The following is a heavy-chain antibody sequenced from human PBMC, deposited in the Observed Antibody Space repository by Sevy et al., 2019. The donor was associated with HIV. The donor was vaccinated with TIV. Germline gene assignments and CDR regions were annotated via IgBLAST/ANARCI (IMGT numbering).Heavy chain of an antibody. Sequence: ASVKVSCKASGYTFTSYDINWVRQATGQGLEWMGWMNPNRGNTGYAQKFQGRVTMTRNTSISTAYMELSSLRSEDTAVYYCAREKIVGATNWFDPWGQGTLVTVSS. CDR1: GYTFTSYD. CDR3: AREKIVGATNWFDP. V-gene: IGHV1-8*01. D-gene: IGHD1-26*01. CDR2: MNPNRGNT. J-gene: IGHJ5*02.